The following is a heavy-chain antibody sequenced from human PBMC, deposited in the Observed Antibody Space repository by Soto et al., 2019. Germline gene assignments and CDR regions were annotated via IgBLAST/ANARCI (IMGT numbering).Heavy chain of an antibody. CDR2: IWYDGSNK. CDR1: GFTFSSYG. CDR3: ARDPYSSGWSRAEYFQH. D-gene: IGHD6-13*01. Sequence: GGSLRLSCAASGFTFSSYGMHWVRQAPGKGLEWVAVIWYDGSNKYYADSVKGRFTISRDNSKNTRYLQMNSLRAEHTAVYYCARDPYSSGWSRAEYFQHWGKGTLVTASS. J-gene: IGHJ1*01. V-gene: IGHV3-33*01.